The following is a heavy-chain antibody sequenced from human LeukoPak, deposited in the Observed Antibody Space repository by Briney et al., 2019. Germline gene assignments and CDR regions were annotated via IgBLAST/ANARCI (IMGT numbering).Heavy chain of an antibody. CDR3: ARAARVTIFGVVIIPFDY. Sequence: SETLSLTCTVSGGSISSYYWSWIRQPPGKGLEWIGEINHSGSTNYNPSLKSRVTISVDTSKNQFSLKLSSVTAADTAVYYCARAARVTIFGVVIIPFDYWSQGTLVTVSS. CDR1: GGSISSYY. V-gene: IGHV4-34*01. D-gene: IGHD3-3*01. J-gene: IGHJ4*02. CDR2: INHSGST.